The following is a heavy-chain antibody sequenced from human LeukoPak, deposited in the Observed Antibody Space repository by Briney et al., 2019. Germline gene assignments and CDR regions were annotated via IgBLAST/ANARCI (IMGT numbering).Heavy chain of an antibody. CDR1: GFTFSAYG. Sequence: GGSLRLSCAASGFTFSAYGMHWVRQAPGKGLDWVAFIQCDGRNIDYVDSVKGRFTISRDSSKDTLYLQMSSLRPEDTAVYFWVRTKPILPEHIAAVGFDHWGQGTLVTVSS. V-gene: IGHV3-30*02. CDR3: VRTKPILPEHIAAVGFDH. J-gene: IGHJ5*02. CDR2: IQCDGRNI. D-gene: IGHD6-13*01.